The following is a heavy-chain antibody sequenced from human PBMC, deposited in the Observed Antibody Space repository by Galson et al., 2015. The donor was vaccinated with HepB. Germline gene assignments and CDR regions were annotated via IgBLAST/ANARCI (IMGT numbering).Heavy chain of an antibody. Sequence: ETLSLTCAVYGGSFSGYYWSWIRQPPGKGLEWIGEINHSGSTNYNPSLKSRVTISVDTSKNQFSLKLSSVTAADTAVYYCARKPPPYCSSTSCQDYWGQGTLVTVSS. CDR1: GGSFSGYY. V-gene: IGHV4-34*01. D-gene: IGHD2-2*01. CDR3: ARKPPPYCSSTSCQDY. CDR2: INHSGST. J-gene: IGHJ4*02.